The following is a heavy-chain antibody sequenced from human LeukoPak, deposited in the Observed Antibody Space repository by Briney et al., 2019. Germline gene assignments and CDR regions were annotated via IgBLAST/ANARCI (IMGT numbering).Heavy chain of an antibody. CDR2: IYYSGST. J-gene: IGHJ3*02. V-gene: IGHV4-59*01. Sequence: SETLSLTCTVSGVSISSYYWSWIRQPPGKGLEWIGYIYYSGSTNYNPSLKSRVTISVDTSKNQFSLKLSSVTAADTAVYYCAREVRYYGDPNDAFDIWGQGTMVTVSS. D-gene: IGHD4-17*01. CDR3: AREVRYYGDPNDAFDI. CDR1: GVSISSYY.